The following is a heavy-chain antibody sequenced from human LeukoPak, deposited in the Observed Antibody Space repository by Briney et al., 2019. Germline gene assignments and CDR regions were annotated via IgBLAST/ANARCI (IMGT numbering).Heavy chain of an antibody. D-gene: IGHD6-19*01. V-gene: IGHV3-30*02. CDR3: AKGWGSGWYTDY. CDR1: GFTFSTYG. Sequence: PGGSLRLSCAASGFTFSTYGMHWVRQAPGKGLEGVAFIGYGGTNKYYADSVKGRFTISRDNSKNTLYLQMNSLRVEDTAVYSCAKGWGSGWYTDYWGQGTLVTVSS. CDR2: IGYGGTNK. J-gene: IGHJ4*02.